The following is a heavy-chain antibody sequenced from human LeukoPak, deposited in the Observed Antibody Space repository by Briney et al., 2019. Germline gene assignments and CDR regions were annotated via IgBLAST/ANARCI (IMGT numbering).Heavy chain of an antibody. Sequence: GGSLTLSCAASGFPFSSYAMHWVRQAPGKGLEWVAVISYDGSNKYYADYVKGRFTISRDNSKNTLYLQMNSLRAEDTAVYYCARDRRQEPYYFDYWGQGTLVTVSS. V-gene: IGHV3-30-3*01. J-gene: IGHJ4*02. D-gene: IGHD1-14*01. CDR3: ARDRRQEPYYFDY. CDR1: GFPFSSYA. CDR2: ISYDGSNK.